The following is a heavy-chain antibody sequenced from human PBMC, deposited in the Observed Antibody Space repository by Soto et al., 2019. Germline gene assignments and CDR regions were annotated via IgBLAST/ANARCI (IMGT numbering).Heavy chain of an antibody. D-gene: IGHD3-22*01. CDR1: GGSFSGYY. J-gene: IGHJ4*02. CDR2: INHSGST. V-gene: IGHV4-34*01. Sequence: QVQLQQWGAGLLKPSETLSLTCAVYGGSFSGYYWSWIRQPPGKGLEWNGEINHSGSTNYNPSLKSRVTISVDTSKNQFSLKLSSVTAADTAVYYCARHSGYFAGLWGQGTLVTVSS. CDR3: ARHSGYFAGL.